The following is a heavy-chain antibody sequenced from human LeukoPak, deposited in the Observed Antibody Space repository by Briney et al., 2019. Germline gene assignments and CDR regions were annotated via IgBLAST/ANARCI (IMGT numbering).Heavy chain of an antibody. CDR2: ISSSGSTK. V-gene: IGHV3-48*03. D-gene: IGHD4-17*01. Sequence: GESLKISCAASGFTFSSYEMNWVRQAPGKGLEWVSYISSSGSTKYYADSVKGRFTISRDNAKNSLYLQMNSLRAEDTGVYYCARVDYGASFIDYWGQGTLVTVSS. J-gene: IGHJ4*02. CDR1: GFTFSSYE. CDR3: ARVDYGASFIDY.